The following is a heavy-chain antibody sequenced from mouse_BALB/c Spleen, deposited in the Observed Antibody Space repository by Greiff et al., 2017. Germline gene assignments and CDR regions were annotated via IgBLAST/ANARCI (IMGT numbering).Heavy chain of an antibody. CDR1: GFSLTSYG. CDR3: ARRGTTVVGDYAMDY. J-gene: IGHJ4*01. V-gene: IGHV2-2*02. D-gene: IGHD1-1*01. Sequence: VQRVESGPGLVQPSQSLSITCTVSGFSLTSYGVHWVRQSPGKGLEWLGVIWSGGSTDYNAAFISRLSISKDNSKSQVFFKMNSLQANDTAIYYCARRGTTVVGDYAMDYWGQGTSVTVSS. CDR2: IWSGGST.